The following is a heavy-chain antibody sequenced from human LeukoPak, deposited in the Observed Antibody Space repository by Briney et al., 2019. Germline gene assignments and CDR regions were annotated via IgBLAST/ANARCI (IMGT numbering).Heavy chain of an antibody. CDR1: GDIFTSYG. CDR3: ARNPLWSGYDSSDWFDR. V-gene: IGHV5-51*01. CDR2: VYPGDCGT. Sequence: GEALMIFCRGAGDIFTSYGIGCGGRQPGKDRVEMGIVYPGDCGTSYGASFQGRVTISTDKSKNTSYLQWSSLKASDTAMYYCARNPLWSGYDSSDWFDRWGQGTLVTVSS. J-gene: IGHJ5*02. D-gene: IGHD5-12*01.